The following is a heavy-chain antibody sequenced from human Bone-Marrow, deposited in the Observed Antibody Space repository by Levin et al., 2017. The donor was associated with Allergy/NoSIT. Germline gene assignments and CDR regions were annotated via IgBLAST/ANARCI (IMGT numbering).Heavy chain of an antibody. CDR1: GASVSSGDW. J-gene: IGHJ4*02. D-gene: IGHD3-10*01. CDR2: IHESGTA. CDR3: ARARGPQTRPFDY. Sequence: PSETLSLTCAVSGASVSSGDWWSWVRQPPGKGLEWIGEIHESGTANYKPSLRSRVTMSVDKSKNQFSLYLTSVTAADTAVYYCARARGPQTRPFDYWGQGSLVTVSS. V-gene: IGHV4-4*02.